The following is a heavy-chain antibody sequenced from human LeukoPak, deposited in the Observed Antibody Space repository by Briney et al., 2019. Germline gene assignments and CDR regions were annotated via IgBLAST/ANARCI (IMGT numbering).Heavy chain of an antibody. Sequence: ASVKVSCKASGYTFTSYGISWVRQAPGQGLEWMGWISAYNGNTNYAQKLQGRVTMTTDTSTSTAYMELRSLRSDVTAVYYCARDLGHYYDSSGYLLDYWGQGTLVTVSS. CDR3: ARDLGHYYDSSGYLLDY. V-gene: IGHV1-18*01. J-gene: IGHJ4*02. CDR1: GYTFTSYG. CDR2: ISAYNGNT. D-gene: IGHD3-22*01.